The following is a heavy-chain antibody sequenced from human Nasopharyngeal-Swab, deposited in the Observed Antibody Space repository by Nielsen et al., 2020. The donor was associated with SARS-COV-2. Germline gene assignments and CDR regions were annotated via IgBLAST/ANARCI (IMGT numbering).Heavy chain of an antibody. J-gene: IGHJ3*02. CDR1: GGSISSSGYY. Sequence: SETLSLTCTVSGGSISSSGYYWSWIRQHPGKGLEWIGYIYYSGSTYYNPSLKSRVTISVDTSKNQFSLKLRSVTAADTAVYYCARVLTRNLVVALVLDAFDIWGQGTMVTVSS. CDR3: ARVLTRNLVVALVLDAFDI. CDR2: IYYSGST. D-gene: IGHD2-15*01. V-gene: IGHV4-31*03.